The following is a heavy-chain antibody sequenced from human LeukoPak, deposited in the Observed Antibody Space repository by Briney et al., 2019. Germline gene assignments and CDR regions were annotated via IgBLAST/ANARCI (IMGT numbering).Heavy chain of an antibody. Sequence: KPSETLSLTCAVYGGSFSGYYWSWIRQPPGKGLEWIGEINHSGSTNYNPSLKSRFTISVDTSKNQFSLQLSSVTAADTAVYYCARGRSGKYYYGSGSYYKSPKESKYNWFDPWGQGTLVTVSS. V-gene: IGHV4-34*01. D-gene: IGHD3-10*01. CDR2: INHSGST. J-gene: IGHJ5*02. CDR3: ARGRSGKYYYGSGSYYKSPKESKYNWFDP. CDR1: GGSFSGYY.